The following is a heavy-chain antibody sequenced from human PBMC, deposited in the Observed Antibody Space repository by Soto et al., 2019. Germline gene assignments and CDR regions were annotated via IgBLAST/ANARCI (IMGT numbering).Heavy chain of an antibody. D-gene: IGHD1-26*01. CDR2: ISYDGSNK. Sequence: SLRLSCAASGFTFSSYAMHWVRQAPGKGLEWVAVISYDGSNKYYADSVKGRFTISRDNSKNTLYLQMNSLRAEDTAVYYCARPPIVGATRAYFDYWGQGTLVTVSS. CDR1: GFTFSSYA. J-gene: IGHJ4*02. CDR3: ARPPIVGATRAYFDY. V-gene: IGHV3-30-3*01.